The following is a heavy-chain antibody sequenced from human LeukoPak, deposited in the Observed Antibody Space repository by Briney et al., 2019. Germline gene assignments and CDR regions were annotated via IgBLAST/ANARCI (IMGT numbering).Heavy chain of an antibody. D-gene: IGHD3-10*01. CDR1: GFTFSSYA. CDR3: ARDTAYYSGSGSYYYFDY. Sequence: GGSLRLSCAASGFTFSSYAMSWVRRAPGKGLEWVANIKQDGSEKYYVDSVKGRFTISRDNAKNSLYLQMNSLRAEDTAVYYCARDTAYYSGSGSYYYFDYWGQGTLVTVSS. J-gene: IGHJ4*02. V-gene: IGHV3-7*01. CDR2: IKQDGSEK.